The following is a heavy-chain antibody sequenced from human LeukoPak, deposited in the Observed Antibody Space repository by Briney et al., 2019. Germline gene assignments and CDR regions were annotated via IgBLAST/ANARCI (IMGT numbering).Heavy chain of an antibody. CDR3: AKDHPFLGYCSSTSCYFGAFDY. CDR2: IRYDGSNK. Sequence: GGSLRLSCAASGFTFSSYGMHWVRQAPGKGLEWVAFIRYDGSNKYYADSVKGRFTISRDNSKNTLYLQMNSLTAEDTAVYYCAKDHPFLGYCSSTSCYFGAFDYWGQGTLVTVSS. V-gene: IGHV3-30*02. D-gene: IGHD2-2*01. J-gene: IGHJ4*02. CDR1: GFTFSSYG.